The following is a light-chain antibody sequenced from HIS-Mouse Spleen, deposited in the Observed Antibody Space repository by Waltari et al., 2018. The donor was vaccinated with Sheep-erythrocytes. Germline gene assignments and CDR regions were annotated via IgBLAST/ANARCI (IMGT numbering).Light chain of an antibody. J-gene: IGLJ1*01. Sequence: QSVLTQPPSASGTPGQRVTISCSGSSSNIGSNTVNWYQQLPGTAPKLLIYSNNQRPSGGPDRFSGSKYGTSASLAVSGLQSEDEAEYYCAAWDDSLNGYVFGTGTKVTVL. CDR2: SNN. V-gene: IGLV1-44*01. CDR1: SSNIGSNT. CDR3: AAWDDSLNGYV.